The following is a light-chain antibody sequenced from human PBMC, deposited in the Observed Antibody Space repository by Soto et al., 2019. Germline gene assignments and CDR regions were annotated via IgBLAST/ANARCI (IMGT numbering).Light chain of an antibody. V-gene: IGKV1-39*01. CDR1: QSISRY. CDR2: SAS. J-gene: IGKJ3*01. Sequence: DIQMTQSPSSLSASVGDRVTVACRAGQSISRYLNWYQQRPGKAPKLLIYSASTLQTGAPSKFSGSGSGTDFTLTNSSLQPEDFATYYCQQSYNGPFTFGPGTKVDIK. CDR3: QQSYNGPFT.